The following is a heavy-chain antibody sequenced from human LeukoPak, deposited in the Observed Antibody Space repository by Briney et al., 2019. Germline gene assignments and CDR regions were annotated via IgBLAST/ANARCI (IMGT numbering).Heavy chain of an antibody. Sequence: QPGGSLRLSCAASGFTFSSYSMNWVRQAPGKGLEWVSYISSSSSTIYYADSVKGRFTISRDNSKNTLYLQMNSLRAEDTAVYYCAKGGGYSSVEYFQHWGQGTLVTVSS. D-gene: IGHD6-19*01. CDR2: ISSSSSTI. J-gene: IGHJ1*01. CDR1: GFTFSSYS. V-gene: IGHV3-48*01. CDR3: AKGGGYSSVEYFQH.